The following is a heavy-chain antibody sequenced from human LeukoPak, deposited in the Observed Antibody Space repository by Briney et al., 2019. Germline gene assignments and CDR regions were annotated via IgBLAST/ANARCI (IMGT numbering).Heavy chain of an antibody. V-gene: IGHV3-66*02. CDR3: ARLEWLLYFYFDY. J-gene: IGHJ4*02. CDR2: IYSGGST. CDR1: GFTVSSNY. Sequence: GGSLRLSCAASGFTVSSNYMRLVRQAPGKGLEWVSVIYSGGSTYYADSVKGRFTISRDNSKNTLYLQMNSLRAEDTAVYYCARLEWLLYFYFDYWGQGTLVTVSS. D-gene: IGHD3-3*01.